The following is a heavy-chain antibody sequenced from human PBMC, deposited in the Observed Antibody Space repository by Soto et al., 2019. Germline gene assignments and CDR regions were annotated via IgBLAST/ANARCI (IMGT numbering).Heavy chain of an antibody. CDR3: ARLGIAVAGVDY. CDR2: ISYDGSNK. V-gene: IGHV3-30-3*01. Sequence: LRLSCAASGFTFSSYAMHWVRQAPGKGLEWVAVISYDGSNKYYADSVKGRFTISRDNSKNTLYLQMNSLRAEDTAVYYCARLGIAVAGVDYWGQGTLVTVSS. J-gene: IGHJ4*02. D-gene: IGHD6-19*01. CDR1: GFTFSSYA.